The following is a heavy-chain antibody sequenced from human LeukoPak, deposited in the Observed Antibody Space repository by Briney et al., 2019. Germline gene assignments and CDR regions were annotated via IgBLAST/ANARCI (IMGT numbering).Heavy chain of an antibody. D-gene: IGHD3-22*01. V-gene: IGHV1-69*05. J-gene: IGHJ4*02. Sequence: SVKVSCKASGGTFSSYAISWVRQAPGQGLEWMGGIIPIFGTANYAQKFQGRVTITTDESTSTAYMELSSLRSEDTAVYYCARGVGGYYDSSGYYSYWGQGTLVTVSS. CDR2: IIPIFGTA. CDR3: ARGVGGYYDSSGYYSY. CDR1: GGTFSSYA.